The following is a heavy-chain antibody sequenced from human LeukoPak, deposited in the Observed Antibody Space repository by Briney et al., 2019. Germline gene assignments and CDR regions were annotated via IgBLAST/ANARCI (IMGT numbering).Heavy chain of an antibody. CDR2: IYYSGST. D-gene: IGHD4-23*01. Sequence: SETLSLTCTVSGGSTSSYYWSWIRQPPGKGLEWIGYIYYSGSTNYNPSLKSRVTISVDTSKNQFSLKLSSVTAADTAVYYCARIEDYGGNSVNYWGQGTLVTVSS. CDR1: GGSTSSYY. CDR3: ARIEDYGGNSVNY. J-gene: IGHJ4*02. V-gene: IGHV4-59*01.